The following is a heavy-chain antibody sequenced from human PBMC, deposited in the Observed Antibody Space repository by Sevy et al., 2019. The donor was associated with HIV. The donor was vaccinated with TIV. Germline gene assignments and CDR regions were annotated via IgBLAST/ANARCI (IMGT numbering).Heavy chain of an antibody. CDR3: ARDRSYYYDSSGQMGLDY. CDR2: IYYSGST. J-gene: IGHJ4*01. D-gene: IGHD3-22*01. V-gene: IGHV4-59*01. CDR1: GGSISSYY. Sequence: SETLSLTCTVSGGSISSYYWSWIRQPPGKGLEWIGYIYYSGSTNYNPSLKSRVTISVDTSKNQFSLKLSSVTAADTAVYYCARDRSYYYDSSGQMGLDYWGQGTLVTVSS.